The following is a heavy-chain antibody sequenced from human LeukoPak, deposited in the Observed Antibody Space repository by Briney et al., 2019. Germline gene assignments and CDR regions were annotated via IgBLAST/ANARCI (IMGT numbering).Heavy chain of an antibody. J-gene: IGHJ2*01. Sequence: GGSLRLSCEASGFTFKTYGMHWVRQAPGKGLEWVAVISSDGGDKHCADSVKGRLTFSRDNSKNTLYLQMNSLRAEDTAEYYWARDEGDSYGTYWYFDLWGRGTLVTVSS. CDR2: ISSDGGDK. D-gene: IGHD5-18*01. CDR1: GFTFKTYG. V-gene: IGHV3-30*03. CDR3: ARDEGDSYGTYWYFDL.